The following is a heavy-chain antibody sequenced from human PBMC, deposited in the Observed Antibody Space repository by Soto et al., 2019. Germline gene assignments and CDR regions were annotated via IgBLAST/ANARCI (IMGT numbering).Heavy chain of an antibody. Sequence: VASVKVSCKASGYTFTSYGISWVRQAPGQGLEWMGWISAYNGNTNYAQKLQGRVTMTTDTSTSTAYMELRSLRSDDTAVYYCARHVGYCSGGSCFYFDYWGQGTLVTVSS. D-gene: IGHD2-15*01. CDR1: GYTFTSYG. CDR3: ARHVGYCSGGSCFYFDY. V-gene: IGHV1-18*01. CDR2: ISAYNGNT. J-gene: IGHJ4*02.